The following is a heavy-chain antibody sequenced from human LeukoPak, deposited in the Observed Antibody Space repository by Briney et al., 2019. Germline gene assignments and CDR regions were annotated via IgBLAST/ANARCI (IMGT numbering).Heavy chain of an antibody. CDR2: IYGSGST. CDR3: ARNVGWYTHDT. V-gene: IGHV4-59*08. D-gene: IGHD6-19*01. J-gene: IGHJ5*02. CDR1: GCSLSSHY. Sequence: SETLSLTCTVSGCSLSSHYWSWIRQPPGKGLEWIGYIYGSGSTHYDHSLRSRVTISEDTSKNQFSLKLTSVTAADTAVYYSARNVGWYTHDTCGQGTLVTVSS.